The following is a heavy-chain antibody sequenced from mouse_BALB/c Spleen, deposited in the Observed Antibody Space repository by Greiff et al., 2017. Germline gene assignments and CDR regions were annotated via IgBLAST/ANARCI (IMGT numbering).Heavy chain of an antibody. D-gene: IGHD2-1*01. Sequence: QVQLQQSGAELMKPGASVKISCKATGYTFSSYWIEWVKQRPGHGLEWIGEILPGSGSTNYNEKFKGKATFTADTSSNTAYMQLSSLTSEDSAVYDCARRGNYNYYAMDYWGQGTSVTVSS. CDR2: ILPGSGST. J-gene: IGHJ4*01. CDR3: ARRGNYNYYAMDY. V-gene: IGHV1-9*01. CDR1: GYTFSSYW.